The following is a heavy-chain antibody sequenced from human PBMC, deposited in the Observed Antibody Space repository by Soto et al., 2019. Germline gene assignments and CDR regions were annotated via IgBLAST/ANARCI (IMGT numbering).Heavy chain of an antibody. J-gene: IGHJ6*03. V-gene: IGHV1-18*01. CDR3: ARPPYYYYYMDV. CDR2: ISPYSGNT. CDR1: GYTFTSYG. Sequence: ASVKVSCKASGYTFTSYGISWVRQAPGQGLEWMGWISPYSGNTNYAQKFRGRVTMTRNTSTSTAYMELSSLRSEDTAVYYCARPPYYYYYMDVWGKGTTVTVSS.